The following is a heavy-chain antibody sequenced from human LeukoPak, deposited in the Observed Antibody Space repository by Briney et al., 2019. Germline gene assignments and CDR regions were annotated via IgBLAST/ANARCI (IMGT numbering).Heavy chain of an antibody. Sequence: GGSLSLSCAVSGFTVTNDYMNWVRQAPGKGLEWVSIIYSGGSTYYADSVKGRFTISRDSSNNTLFLQMSNLRADDSGLYYCATDVRSSPLGFWGHGTLVTVSS. V-gene: IGHV3-66*01. J-gene: IGHJ4*01. D-gene: IGHD6-13*01. CDR2: IYSGGST. CDR1: GFTVTNDY. CDR3: ATDVRSSPLGF.